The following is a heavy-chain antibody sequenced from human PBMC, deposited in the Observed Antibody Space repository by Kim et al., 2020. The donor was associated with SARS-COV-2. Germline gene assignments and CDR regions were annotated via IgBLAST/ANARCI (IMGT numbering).Heavy chain of an antibody. V-gene: IGHV4-61*01. CDR2: IYYSGST. CDR1: GGSVSSGSYY. Sequence: SETLSLTCTVSGGSVSSGSYYWSWIRQPPGKGLEWIGYIYYSGSTNYNPSLKSRVTISVDTSKNQFSLKLSSVTAADTAVYYCAREGGTLWSTHDYYYYYYMDGWGKGTTVTLSS. CDR3: AREGGTLWSTHDYYYYYYMDG. D-gene: IGHD3-3*01. J-gene: IGHJ6*03.